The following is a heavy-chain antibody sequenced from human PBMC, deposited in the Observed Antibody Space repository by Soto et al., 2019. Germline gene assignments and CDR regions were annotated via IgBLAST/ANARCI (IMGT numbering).Heavy chain of an antibody. J-gene: IGHJ6*02. CDR3: ARAIIARGSTVTTYNYYYYYGMDV. CDR2: ISYSGNT. CDR1: GGSISSYY. D-gene: IGHD4-4*01. Sequence: SETLSFTCTVSGGSISSYYWTWIRQPPGKGLEWIGYISYSGNTDYNPSLKSRVTISVDTSNNHFSLTLSSVTAADTAVYSCARAIIARGSTVTTYNYYYYYGMDVWGQGTTVTVSS. V-gene: IGHV4-59*01.